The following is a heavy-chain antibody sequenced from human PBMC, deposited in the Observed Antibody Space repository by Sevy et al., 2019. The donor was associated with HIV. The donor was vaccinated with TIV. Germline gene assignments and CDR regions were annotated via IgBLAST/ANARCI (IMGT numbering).Heavy chain of an antibody. J-gene: IGHJ4*02. V-gene: IGHV3-73*01. CDR3: TRHPPTSCYTGHCDY. CDR2: IRSKANSYAT. CDR1: GFTFIGSA. D-gene: IGHD2-2*02. Sequence: GGSLRLSCAASGFTFIGSAMHWVRQASGKGLEWVGRIRSKANSYATAYAASVKGRFTISRDDSKNTAYLQMNSLKTEDTAAYYCTRHPPTSCYTGHCDYWGQGTLVTVSS.